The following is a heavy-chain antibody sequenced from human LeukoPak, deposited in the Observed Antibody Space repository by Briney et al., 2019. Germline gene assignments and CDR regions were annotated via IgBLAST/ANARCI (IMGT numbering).Heavy chain of an antibody. D-gene: IGHD6-13*01. V-gene: IGHV4-4*07. J-gene: IGHJ6*03. CDR3: ATRKHSSSWYPIWNYYYMDV. CDR1: GGSISSYY. CDR2: IYISGST. Sequence: PETLSLTCTVSGGSISSYYWSWIRQPAGKGLEWIGRIYISGSTNYNPSLKSRVTISVDTSKNQFSLKLSSVTAADTAVYYCATRKHSSSWYPIWNYYYMDVWGKGTTVTVSS.